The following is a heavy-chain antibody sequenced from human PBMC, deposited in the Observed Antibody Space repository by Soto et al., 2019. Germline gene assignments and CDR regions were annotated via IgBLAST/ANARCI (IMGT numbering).Heavy chain of an antibody. D-gene: IGHD3-22*01. CDR3: AKEKFYYHDSGGNQWGR. CDR2: ISGSGGGT. V-gene: IGHV3-23*01. J-gene: IGHJ4*02. Sequence: GGSLRLSCAASGFTFSAYAMSWVRQAPGKGLEWVSTISGSGGGTYYADSVKGRFTISKGNSKNTLYLQMNSLRAEDAAVYYCAKEKFYYHDSGGNQWGRWGQGTLVTVYS. CDR1: GFTFSAYA.